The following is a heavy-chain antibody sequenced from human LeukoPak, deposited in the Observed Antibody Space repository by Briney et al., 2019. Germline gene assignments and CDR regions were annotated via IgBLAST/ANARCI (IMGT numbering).Heavy chain of an antibody. D-gene: IGHD6-19*01. V-gene: IGHV3-48*03. CDR2: IDISGNII. Sequence: GGALRLSCAASGFSFSDYEMNWVCQAPGKGLEWLSHIDISGNIIHYADSVEGRFTISRDNAKNSVYLQMTSLRDEDTALYYCAKDATAVPGTVYMDVWGKGTTVTVSS. CDR1: GFSFSDYE. J-gene: IGHJ6*03. CDR3: AKDATAVPGTVYMDV.